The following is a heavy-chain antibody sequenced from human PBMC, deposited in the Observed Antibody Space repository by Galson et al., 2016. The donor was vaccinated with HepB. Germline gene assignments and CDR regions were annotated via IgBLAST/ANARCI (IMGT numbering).Heavy chain of an antibody. V-gene: IGHV3-48*02. CDR1: GXTFSSFS. J-gene: IGHJ4*02. CDR3: ARDLHSGAYTFYY. Sequence: LSCAASGXTFSSFSMNWVRQAPGKGLEWXSYISSSSGVLYYADSVKGRFTISKDNAKNSLYLQMNSLRDEDTAVYYCARDLHSGAYTFYYWGQGTLVTVSS. CDR2: ISSSSGVL. D-gene: IGHD1-26*01.